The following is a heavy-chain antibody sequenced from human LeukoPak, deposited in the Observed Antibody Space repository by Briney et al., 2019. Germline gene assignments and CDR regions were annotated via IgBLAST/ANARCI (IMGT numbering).Heavy chain of an antibody. V-gene: IGHV3-30-3*01. CDR3: ARDSGSSGYYLEYFQH. J-gene: IGHJ1*01. CDR2: ISDDGTKE. CDR1: GFTFSSYA. Sequence: GGSLRLSCVASGFTFSSYAMHWVRQAPGKGLEWVAVISDDGTKEYYADSVKGRFTISRDNSRNTVYTSKSTLFLQMNSLRPEDTAVYYCARDSGSSGYYLEYFQHWGQGTLVTVSS. D-gene: IGHD3-22*01.